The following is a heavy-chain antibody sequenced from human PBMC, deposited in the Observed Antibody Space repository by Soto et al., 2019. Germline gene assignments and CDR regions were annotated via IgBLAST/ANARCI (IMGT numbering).Heavy chain of an antibody. D-gene: IGHD2-2*02. CDR1: GYTFTSYY. V-gene: IGHV1-46*01. CDR2: INPSGGST. Sequence: ASVKVSCKASGYTFTSYYMHWVRQAPGQGLEWMGIINPSGGSTSYAQKFQGRVTMTRDTSTSTVYMELSSLRSEDTAVYYCAREPGQSPENIVVVPAAIEGGYSYGMDVWGQGTTVTVSS. CDR3: AREPGQSPENIVVVPAAIEGGYSYGMDV. J-gene: IGHJ6*02.